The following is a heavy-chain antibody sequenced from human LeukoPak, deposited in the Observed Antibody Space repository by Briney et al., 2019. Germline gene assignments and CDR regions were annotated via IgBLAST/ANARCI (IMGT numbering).Heavy chain of an antibody. CDR1: GFTFSSYW. D-gene: IGHD3-22*01. Sequence: GGSLRLSCAASGFTFSSYWKYWVRQAPGKGPVWVARINTDGSSLNYADSVKGRFTISRDNAKNTLYLQMNSLGAEDTAVYYCARRINYYDSSGYYYVRYFDSWGQGTLVAVSS. CDR2: INTDGSSL. V-gene: IGHV3-74*01. J-gene: IGHJ4*02. CDR3: ARRINYYDSSGYYYVRYFDS.